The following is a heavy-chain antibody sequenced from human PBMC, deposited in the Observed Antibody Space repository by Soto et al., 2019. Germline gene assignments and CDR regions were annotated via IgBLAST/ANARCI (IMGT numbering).Heavy chain of an antibody. CDR2: ISYDGSNK. Sequence: QVQLVESGGGVVQPGRSLRLSCAASGFTFSSYAMHWVRQAPGKGLEWVAVISYDGSNKYYADSVKGRFTISRDNSKNTLYLQMTSLRAEDTAVYYCARGGAPDIVLMVYAIAYYYGMDVWGQGTTVTVSS. V-gene: IGHV3-30-3*01. CDR3: ARGGAPDIVLMVYAIAYYYGMDV. J-gene: IGHJ6*02. CDR1: GFTFSSYA. D-gene: IGHD2-8*01.